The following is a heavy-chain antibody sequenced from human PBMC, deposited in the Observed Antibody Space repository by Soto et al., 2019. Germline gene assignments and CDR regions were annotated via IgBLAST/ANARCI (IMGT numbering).Heavy chain of an antibody. CDR3: ARQRYMRWFDP. Sequence: GESLKISCKGSVYGFTSYWIGWVRQMPGKGLEWMGIIYPGDSDTRYSPSFQGQVTISADKSISTAYLQWSSLKASDTAMYYCARQRYMRWFDPWGQGTLVTVSS. J-gene: IGHJ5*02. CDR1: VYGFTSYW. CDR2: IYPGDSDT. D-gene: IGHD2-8*01. V-gene: IGHV5-51*01.